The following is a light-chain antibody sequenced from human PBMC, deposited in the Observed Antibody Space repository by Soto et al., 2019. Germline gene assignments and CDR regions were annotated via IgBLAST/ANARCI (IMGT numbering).Light chain of an antibody. V-gene: IGLV1-40*01. CDR3: QSYDSTLSGWVV. CDR1: SSNIGAGYD. CDR2: GNG. J-gene: IGLJ2*01. Sequence: QSVLTQPPSVSGAPGQRVTISCTGSSSNIGAGYDVHWYQQLPGTAPKLLISGNGNRPSGVPDRFSGSKSGTSASLAITGLQAEDEADYYCQSYDSTLSGWVVFGGGTKVTVL.